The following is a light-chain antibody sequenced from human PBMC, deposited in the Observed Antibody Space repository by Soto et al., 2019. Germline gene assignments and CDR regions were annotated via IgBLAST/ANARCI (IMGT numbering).Light chain of an antibody. CDR2: EVS. CDR1: SSDVGGYNY. J-gene: IGLJ1*01. Sequence: QSALTQPASVSGSPGQSITICCTGTSSDVGGYNYVSWYQQQSGKAPKLIIHEVSNRPSGVSNRFSGSKSGNTASLTISGLQAEDEADYYCSSYTSSRAYVFGIGTKLTVL. V-gene: IGLV2-14*01. CDR3: SSYTSSRAYV.